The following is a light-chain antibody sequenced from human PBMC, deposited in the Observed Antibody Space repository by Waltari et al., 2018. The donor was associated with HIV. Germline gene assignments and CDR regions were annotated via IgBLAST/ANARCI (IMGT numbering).Light chain of an antibody. CDR3: CAYAGSTTYVI. CDR2: EVS. Sequence: QSALTQPDSVSGSPGQSNTISCNGTSSDVGGYTLFSWYQQHPGKAPKLMIYEVSKRPSGVSNRFAGSKSGNTASLTISGLQAEDEADYYCCAYAGSTTYVIFGGGTKLTVL. CDR1: SSDVGGYTL. V-gene: IGLV2-23*02. J-gene: IGLJ2*01.